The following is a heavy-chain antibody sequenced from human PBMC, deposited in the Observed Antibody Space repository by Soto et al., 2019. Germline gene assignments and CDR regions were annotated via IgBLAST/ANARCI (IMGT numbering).Heavy chain of an antibody. CDR3: ARGRVVVRGVIGLDY. Sequence: SETLSLTCAVSGGSISSGGYSWSWIRQPPGKGLEWIGYIYHSGSTNYNPSLKSRVTISVDTSKNQFSLKLSSVTAADTAVYYCARGRVVVRGVIGLDYWGQGTLVTVSS. CDR2: IYHSGST. J-gene: IGHJ4*02. CDR1: GGSISSGGYS. D-gene: IGHD3-10*01. V-gene: IGHV4-30-2*01.